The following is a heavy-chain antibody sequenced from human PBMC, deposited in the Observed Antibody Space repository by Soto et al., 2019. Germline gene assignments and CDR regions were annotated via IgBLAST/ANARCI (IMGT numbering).Heavy chain of an antibody. D-gene: IGHD2-15*01. V-gene: IGHV1-69*02. CDR2: IIPILGIA. J-gene: IGHJ6*02. Sequence: QVQLVQSGAEVKKPGSSVKVSCKASGGTFSSYTISWVRQAPGQGLEWMGRIIPILGIANYAQKFQGRVTIPADKSTSTAYMELSSLRSEDTAVYYCARGGRARNYYYYGMDVWGRGTTVTVSS. CDR1: GGTFSSYT. CDR3: ARGGRARNYYYYGMDV.